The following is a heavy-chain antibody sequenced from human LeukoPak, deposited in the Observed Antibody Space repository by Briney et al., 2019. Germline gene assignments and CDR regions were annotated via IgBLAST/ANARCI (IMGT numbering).Heavy chain of an antibody. J-gene: IGHJ5*02. CDR3: ARELVLDYGDYVYWFDP. Sequence: SETLSLTCTVSGGSISSYYWSWIRQPAGKGLEWIGRIYTSGSTNYNPSLKSRVTMSVDTSKNQFSLKLSSVTAADTAVYYCARELVLDYGDYVYWFDPWGQGTPVTVSS. CDR1: GGSISSYY. D-gene: IGHD4-17*01. CDR2: IYTSGST. V-gene: IGHV4-4*07.